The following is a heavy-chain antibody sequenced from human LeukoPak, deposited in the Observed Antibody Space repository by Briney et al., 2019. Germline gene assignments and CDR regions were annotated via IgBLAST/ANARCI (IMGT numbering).Heavy chain of an antibody. D-gene: IGHD3-10*01. V-gene: IGHV1-18*01. CDR2: ISAYNGNT. CDR3: ASDQGRYYYGSGSYYY. Sequence: ASVKVSCKASGYTFTSYGISWVRQAPGQGLEWMGWISAYNGNTNYAQKLQGRVTMTTDTSTSTAYMELRSLRSDDTAVYYCASDQGRYYYGSGSYYYWGQGTLVTVSS. J-gene: IGHJ4*02. CDR1: GYTFTSYG.